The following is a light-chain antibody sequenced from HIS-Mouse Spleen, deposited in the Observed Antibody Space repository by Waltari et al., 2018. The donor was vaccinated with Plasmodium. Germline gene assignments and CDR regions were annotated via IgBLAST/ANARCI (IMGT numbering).Light chain of an antibody. J-gene: IGKJ3*01. V-gene: IGKV3-15*01. CDR2: GAS. Sequence: EIVMTQSPATLSVSPGERATLSCRASQSVSSNFAWYQQKPGQAPRLLIYGASTRATGSPARFSGSGSGTEFTLTISSLQSEDFAVYYCQQYNNWSFTFGPGTKVDIK. CDR1: QSVSSN. CDR3: QQYNNWSFT.